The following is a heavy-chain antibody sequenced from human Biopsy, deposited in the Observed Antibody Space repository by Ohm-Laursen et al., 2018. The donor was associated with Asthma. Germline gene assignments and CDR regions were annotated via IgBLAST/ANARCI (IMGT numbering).Heavy chain of an antibody. CDR2: IYYSGST. D-gene: IGHD3-22*01. CDR3: ARAQDYYDSRGYYRSFDY. V-gene: IGHV4-31*03. Sequence: SDTLSLTCTVSYGSITSGGYYWTWIRQHPGKGLEWIGFIYYSGSTYHNPSLKSRVSISIDTSKNQFSLKLSSVTAADTAVYYCARAQDYYDSRGYYRSFDYWGQGTLVTVSS. CDR1: YGSITSGGYY. J-gene: IGHJ4*02.